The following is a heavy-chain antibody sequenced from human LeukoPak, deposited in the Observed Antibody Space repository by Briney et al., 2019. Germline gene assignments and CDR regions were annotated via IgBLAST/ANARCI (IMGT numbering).Heavy chain of an antibody. CDR1: GFTFSSYW. Sequence: GGSLRLSCAASGFTFSSYWMNWVRQAPGKGLEWVANIKQDGSEKYYVDSVQGRFTISRDNAKSSLYLQMDSLRAEDTAVYYCAREEGGWSRMDVWGQGTTVTVSS. D-gene: IGHD3-16*01. CDR2: IKQDGSEK. J-gene: IGHJ6*02. V-gene: IGHV3-7*01. CDR3: AREEGGWSRMDV.